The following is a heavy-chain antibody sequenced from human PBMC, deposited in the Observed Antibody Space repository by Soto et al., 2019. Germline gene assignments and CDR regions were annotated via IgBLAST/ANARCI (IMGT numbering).Heavy chain of an antibody. D-gene: IGHD2-21*01. CDR1: GFTFSNYL. CDR2: ISGDGRFT. CDR3: ARVGGGWWNFDY. J-gene: IGHJ4*02. Sequence: GGSLRLSCGASGFTFSNYLMHWVRQAPGEGLVWVSRISGDGRFTRFADSVKGRFTISRDNAKNTLHLQMDSLRVEDTAVYYCARVGGGWWNFDYWGQGALLTVSS. V-gene: IGHV3-74*01.